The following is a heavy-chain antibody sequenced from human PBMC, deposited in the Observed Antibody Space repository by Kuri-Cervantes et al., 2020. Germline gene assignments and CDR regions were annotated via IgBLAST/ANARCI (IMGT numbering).Heavy chain of an antibody. D-gene: IGHD2-2*01. CDR1: GFTFSGQN. CDR3: ARDRKNLGYCSSTSCPLSRY. CDR2: ISTTGSYM. J-gene: IGHJ4*02. Sequence: GESLKISCAASGFTFSGQNMNWVRQAPGKGLEWVSSISTTGSYMYYSDSVKGRFTISRDNSKNTLYLQMNSLRAEDTAVYYCARDRKNLGYCSSTSCPLSRYWGQGTLVTVSS. V-gene: IGHV3-21*01.